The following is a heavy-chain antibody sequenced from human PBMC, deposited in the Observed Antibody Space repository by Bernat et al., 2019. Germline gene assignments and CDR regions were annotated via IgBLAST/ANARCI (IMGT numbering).Heavy chain of an antibody. Sequence: QVQLVESGGGVVQPGRSLRLSCAASGFTFSSYGMHWVRQAPGKGLEWVAVIWYDGSNKYYADSVKGRFTISRDNSKNTLYLQMNSLRAEDTAVYYCAGEVELHGLDYWGQGTLVTVSS. V-gene: IGHV3-33*01. CDR3: AGEVELHGLDY. CDR1: GFTFSSYG. D-gene: IGHD1-7*01. CDR2: IWYDGSNK. J-gene: IGHJ4*02.